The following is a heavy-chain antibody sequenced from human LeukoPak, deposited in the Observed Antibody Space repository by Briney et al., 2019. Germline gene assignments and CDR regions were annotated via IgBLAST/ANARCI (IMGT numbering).Heavy chain of an antibody. J-gene: IGHJ4*02. V-gene: IGHV3-33*06. CDR3: AKDGGQAAYFDY. D-gene: IGHD6-25*01. CDR2: IWHDGSNK. Sequence: GGSLRLSCAASGFTISTYGLHWVRQAPGKGLEWVAVIWHDGSNKYYADSVKGRFTISRDSSKNMLYLQMNSLRAEDTAVYYCAKDGGQAAYFDYWGQGTLVTVSS. CDR1: GFTISTYG.